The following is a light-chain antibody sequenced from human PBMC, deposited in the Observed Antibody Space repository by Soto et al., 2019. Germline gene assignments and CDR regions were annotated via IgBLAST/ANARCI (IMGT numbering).Light chain of an antibody. J-gene: IGLJ2*01. Sequence: HSALTQPPSASGSPGQSVTISCTGTSSDVGGYNYVSWYQQHPGKAPKLMIYEVSKRPSGVSDRFSGSKSGNTASLTVSGLQAEDEADYYCSSYAGSNNLGFGGGTKLTVL. CDR2: EVS. V-gene: IGLV2-8*01. CDR1: SSDVGGYNY. CDR3: SSYAGSNNLG.